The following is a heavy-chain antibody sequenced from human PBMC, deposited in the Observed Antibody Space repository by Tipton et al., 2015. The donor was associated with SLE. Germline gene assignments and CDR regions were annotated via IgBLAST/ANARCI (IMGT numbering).Heavy chain of an antibody. CDR2: IYHDWST. Sequence: LRLSCTVSGGSISDSSHYWVWIRQSPGKGLEWVGSIYHDWSTYYNVALNSRATISIDASRNQFSLRLNFVTAADTAVYYCVRQPPGGGPGYQYDMDVWGQGTTVTVSS. CDR3: VRQPPGGGPGYQYDMDV. J-gene: IGHJ6*02. D-gene: IGHD1-14*01. CDR1: GGSISDSSHY. V-gene: IGHV4-39*07.